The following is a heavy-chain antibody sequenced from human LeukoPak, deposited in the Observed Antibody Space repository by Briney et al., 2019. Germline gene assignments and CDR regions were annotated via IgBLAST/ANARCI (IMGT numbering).Heavy chain of an antibody. CDR1: GGSISSYY. CDR2: IYYSGST. Sequence: SETLSLTCTVSGGSISSYYWSWIRQPPWKGLQWIGYIYYSGSTNDNPSLKSRVTISVDTSKHQFSLKLSSVTAADTAVYYCARDPGSRGYSYDEPYYYYGMDVWGQGTTVTVSS. D-gene: IGHD5-18*01. V-gene: IGHV4-59*01. CDR3: ARDPGSRGYSYDEPYYYYGMDV. J-gene: IGHJ6*02.